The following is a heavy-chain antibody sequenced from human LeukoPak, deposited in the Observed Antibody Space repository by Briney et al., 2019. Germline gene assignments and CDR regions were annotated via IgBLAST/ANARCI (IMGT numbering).Heavy chain of an antibody. CDR2: ISYDGSNK. V-gene: IGHV3-30-3*01. CDR3: ARCSYLPPYYYYYGMDV. D-gene: IGHD1-26*01. CDR1: GFTFSSYA. Sequence: GRSLRLSCAASGFTFSSYAMHWVRQAPGEGLEWVAVISYDGSNKYYADSVKGRFTISRDNSKNTLYLQMNSLRAEDTAVYYCARCSYLPPYYYYYGMDVWGQGTTVTVSS. J-gene: IGHJ6*02.